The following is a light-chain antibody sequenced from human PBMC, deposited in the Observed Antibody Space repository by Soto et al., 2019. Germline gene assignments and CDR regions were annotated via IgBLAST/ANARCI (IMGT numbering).Light chain of an antibody. CDR2: PNN. V-gene: IGLV1-44*01. Sequence: QSVLTQPPSASGTPGQRVTISCSGASSNIESNAVNWYQQLPGTAPQLLIHPNNQRPSGVPDRFSGSKSAPSASLAISGLQSEDEAGYYCAAWDDSLNALVFGGGTKVTVL. J-gene: IGLJ3*02. CDR3: AAWDDSLNALV. CDR1: SSNIESNA.